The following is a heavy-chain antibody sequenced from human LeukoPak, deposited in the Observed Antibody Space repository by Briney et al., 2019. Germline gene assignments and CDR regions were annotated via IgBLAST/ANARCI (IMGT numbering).Heavy chain of an antibody. CDR3: ARVFGCSSVYCYNWFDP. D-gene: IGHD5/OR15-5a*01. J-gene: IGHJ5*02. Sequence: SVKVSCKASGYTFTSYGISWVRQAPGQGLEWMGGIIPVFGTTIYAQKFQGRVTITADESTSTAYMELSSLRSEDTALYYCARVFGCSSVYCYNWFDPWGQGTLVTVSS. CDR2: IIPVFGTT. CDR1: GYTFTSYG. V-gene: IGHV1-69*13.